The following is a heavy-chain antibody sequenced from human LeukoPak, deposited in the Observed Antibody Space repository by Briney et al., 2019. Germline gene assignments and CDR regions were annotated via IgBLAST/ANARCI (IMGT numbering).Heavy chain of an antibody. V-gene: IGHV1-2*02. D-gene: IGHD3-22*01. CDR3: ARDHGSGYMTSLDY. J-gene: IGHJ4*02. Sequence: ASVKVSCKASGYTFTGYYMHWVRQAPGQGLEWMGWINPNHGDTNYAQKFQDRVSMTRDTSISTAYMHLSRLRSADTAVYYCARDHGSGYMTSLDYWGQGTLVTVSS. CDR2: INPNHGDT. CDR1: GYTFTGYY.